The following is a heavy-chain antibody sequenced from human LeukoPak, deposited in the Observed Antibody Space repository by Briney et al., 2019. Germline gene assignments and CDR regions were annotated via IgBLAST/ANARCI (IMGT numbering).Heavy chain of an antibody. V-gene: IGHV4-4*07. D-gene: IGHD2-21*02. Sequence: PSETLSLTCTVSGGSISSYYWSWIRQPAGKGLEWIGRIYTSGSTNYNPSLKSRVTMSVDTSKNQFSLKLSSVTAADTAVYYCARGMIVVVTAGLDYWGQGTLVTVSS. CDR3: ARGMIVVVTAGLDY. CDR2: IYTSGST. CDR1: GGSISSYY. J-gene: IGHJ4*02.